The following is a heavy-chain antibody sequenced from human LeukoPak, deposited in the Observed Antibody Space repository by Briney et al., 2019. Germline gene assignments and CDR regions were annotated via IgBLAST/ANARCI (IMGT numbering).Heavy chain of an antibody. CDR3: VRDPSGSGFAFDS. Sequence: PGRSLRLSCAASGFIFSNDAMHWVRQAPGKGLEWVAFIWFDGSNKHYADSVKGRFTISRDNSEDTLYLQMNSLRAEDTAVYYSVRDPSGSGFAFDSWGQGALVTVSS. V-gene: IGHV3-33*01. CDR2: IWFDGSNK. J-gene: IGHJ4*02. D-gene: IGHD1-1*01. CDR1: GFIFSNDA.